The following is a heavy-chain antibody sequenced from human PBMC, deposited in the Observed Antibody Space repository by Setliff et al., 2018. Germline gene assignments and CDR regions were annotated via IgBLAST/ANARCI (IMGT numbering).Heavy chain of an antibody. V-gene: IGHV4-39*01. Sequence: SETLSLTCSVSGDSISSSSYYWGWIRQPPGKGLEWIGSINYSGITNYSPSLKSRVIVSVDTSKNQFSLKLSSVTAADTAVYYCAGLPGYCNGGNCYGYYTFDIWGQGTMVTVSS. D-gene: IGHD2-15*01. CDR1: GDSISSSSYY. CDR3: AGLPGYCNGGNCYGYYTFDI. J-gene: IGHJ3*02. CDR2: INYSGIT.